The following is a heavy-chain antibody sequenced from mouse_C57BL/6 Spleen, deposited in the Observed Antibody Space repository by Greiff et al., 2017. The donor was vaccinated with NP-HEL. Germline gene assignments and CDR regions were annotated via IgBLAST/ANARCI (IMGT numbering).Heavy chain of an antibody. Sequence: EVKVEESGGDLVKPGGSLKLSCAASGFTFSSYGMSWVRQTPDKRLEWVATISSGGSYTYYPDSVKGRFTISSDNAKNTLYLQMSSLNSEDTAMYYCARRFDYDGGYAMDYWGQGTSVTVSS. CDR2: ISSGGSYT. D-gene: IGHD2-4*01. CDR1: GFTFSSYG. J-gene: IGHJ4*01. CDR3: ARRFDYDGGYAMDY. V-gene: IGHV5-6*02.